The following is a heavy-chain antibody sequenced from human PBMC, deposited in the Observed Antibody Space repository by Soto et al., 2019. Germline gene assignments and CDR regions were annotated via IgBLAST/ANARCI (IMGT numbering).Heavy chain of an antibody. V-gene: IGHV3-23*01. Sequence: EVQLLESGGGLVQPGGSLRLSCAASGFTFSSYAMSWVRQAPGKGLEWVSAISGSGGSTYYADSVKGRFTISRDNSKNTLYLQMNCLRAEDTAVYYCAKVTGVGVGATRRYYFDYWGQGTLVTVSS. CDR3: AKVTGVGVGATRRYYFDY. CDR1: GFTFSSYA. J-gene: IGHJ4*02. CDR2: ISGSGGST. D-gene: IGHD1-26*01.